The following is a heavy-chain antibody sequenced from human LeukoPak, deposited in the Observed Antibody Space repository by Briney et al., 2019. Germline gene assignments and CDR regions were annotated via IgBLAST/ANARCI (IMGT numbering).Heavy chain of an antibody. CDR1: GYSFTSYW. J-gene: IGHJ4*02. CDR2: IDPSDSYT. V-gene: IGHV5-10-1*01. D-gene: IGHD6-19*01. CDR3: ARQWSYSSGPHFDY. Sequence: GESLKISCKGSGYSFTSYWISWVRQMLGKGLEWMGRIDPSDSYTNYSPSLQGHVTISADKSISTAYLQWSSLKASDTAMYYCARQWSYSSGPHFDYWGQGTLVTVSS.